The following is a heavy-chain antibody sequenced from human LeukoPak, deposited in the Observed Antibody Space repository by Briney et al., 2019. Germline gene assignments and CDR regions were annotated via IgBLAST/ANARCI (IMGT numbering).Heavy chain of an antibody. V-gene: IGHV3-7*01. CDR2: IKTDGSQI. J-gene: IGHJ3*02. CDR1: GFTFSSYW. D-gene: IGHD3-22*01. Sequence: GGSLRLSCVASGFTFSSYWMTWVRQAPGKGLEWVANIKTDGSQIYYVDSVKGRFTISRDNAKNSLYLQMNSLRAEDTAVYYCARRDYDNHGHSFDIWGQGTMLTVSS. CDR3: ARRDYDNHGHSFDI.